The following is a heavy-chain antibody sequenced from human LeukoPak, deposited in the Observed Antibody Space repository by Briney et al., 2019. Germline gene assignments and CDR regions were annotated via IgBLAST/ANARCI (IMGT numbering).Heavy chain of an antibody. J-gene: IGHJ3*02. D-gene: IGHD1-7*01. CDR3: ARLPITGTSPSPLRDAFDI. Sequence: SETLSLTCTVSGGSISSSSYYWGWIRQPPGKGLEWIGSVYYSGSTYYNPSLKSRVTTSVDTSKNQFSLKLSSATAADTAVYYCARLPITGTSPSPLRDAFDIWGQGTMVTVSS. CDR1: GGSISSSSYY. CDR2: VYYSGST. V-gene: IGHV4-39*07.